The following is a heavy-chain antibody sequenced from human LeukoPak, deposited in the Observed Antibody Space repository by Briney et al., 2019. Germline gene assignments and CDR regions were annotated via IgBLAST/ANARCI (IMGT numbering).Heavy chain of an antibody. D-gene: IGHD3-3*02. Sequence: GASVKVSCKASGGTFSSYAISWVRQAPGQGLEWMGGIIPIFGTANYAQKFQGRVTITADESTSTAYMELSSLRSEDTAVYYCASVSPVSAFDIWGQGQWSPSLQ. CDR2: IIPIFGTA. CDR1: GGTFSSYA. J-gene: IGHJ3*02. V-gene: IGHV1-69*13. CDR3: ASVSPVSAFDI.